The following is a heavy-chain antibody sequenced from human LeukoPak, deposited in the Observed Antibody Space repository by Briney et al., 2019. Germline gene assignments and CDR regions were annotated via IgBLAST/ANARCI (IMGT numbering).Heavy chain of an antibody. CDR1: GGSISSSSYY. CDR2: IYYSGST. V-gene: IGHV4-39*07. CDR3: ARAKQQLVSHAFDI. J-gene: IGHJ3*02. Sequence: KPSETLSLTCTVSGGSISSSSYYWGWIRQPPGKGLEWIGSIYYSGSTYYNPSLKSRVTMSVDTSKNQFSLKLSSVTAADTAVYYCARAKQQLVSHAFDIWGQGTMVTVSS. D-gene: IGHD6-13*01.